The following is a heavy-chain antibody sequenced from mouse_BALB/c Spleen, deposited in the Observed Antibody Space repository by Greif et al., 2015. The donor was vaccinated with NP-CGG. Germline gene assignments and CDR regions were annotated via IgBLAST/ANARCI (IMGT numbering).Heavy chain of an antibody. CDR1: GYTFTSSW. Sequence: QVQLQQSGSVLVRPGASVKLSCRASGYTFTSSWMHWAKQRPGQGLEWIGEIHPNSGNTSYNEKFKGKATLTVDTSSSTAYVDLSSLTSEDSAVYYCARDWYFDYWGQGTTLTVSS. CDR3: ARDWYFDY. D-gene: IGHD4-1*01. CDR2: IHPNSGNT. V-gene: IGHV1S130*01. J-gene: IGHJ2*01.